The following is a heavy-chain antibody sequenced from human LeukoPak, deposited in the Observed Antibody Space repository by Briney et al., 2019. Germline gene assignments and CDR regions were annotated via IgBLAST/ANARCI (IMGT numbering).Heavy chain of an antibody. D-gene: IGHD4-17*01. V-gene: IGHV1-46*01. J-gene: IGHJ4*02. CDR1: GYTFTSYY. CDR3: ARDYGDYYFDY. CDR2: INPSGGST. Sequence: ASVKVSCKASGYTFTSYYMHWVRQAPAQGLEWMGIINPSGGSTSYAQKFQGRVTMTRDTSTSTVYMELSSLRSKDTAVYYCARDYGDYYFDYWGQGTLVTVSS.